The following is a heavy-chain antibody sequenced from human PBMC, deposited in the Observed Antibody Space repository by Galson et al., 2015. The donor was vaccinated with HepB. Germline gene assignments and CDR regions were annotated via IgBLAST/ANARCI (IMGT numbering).Heavy chain of an antibody. J-gene: IGHJ4*02. CDR2: IWYDGSNR. V-gene: IGHV3-33*01. CDR1: GFTFNNYA. D-gene: IGHD2-2*01. CDR3: ARSHPDCSRSSCYFFHY. Sequence: SLRLSCAASGFTFNNYAMHWVRQAPGKGLEWVAVIWYDGSNRYYGESVKGRFTISRDNSKNTLYLQMNSLRVEDTAVYYCARSHPDCSRSSCYFFHYWGQGTLVTVSS.